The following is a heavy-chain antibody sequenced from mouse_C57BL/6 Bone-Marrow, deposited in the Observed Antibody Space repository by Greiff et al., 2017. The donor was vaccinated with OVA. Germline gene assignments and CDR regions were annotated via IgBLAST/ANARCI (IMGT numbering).Heavy chain of an antibody. CDR2: INPYNGDT. J-gene: IGHJ2*01. Sequence: EVQLQQSGPELVKPGDSVKISCKASGYSFTGYFMNWVMQSHGKSLEWIGRINPYNGDTFYNQKFKGKATFTVDKSSSTAHMELRSLTAEDSAVYYCARGDYYDYWGQGTTLTVSS. V-gene: IGHV1-20*01. CDR3: ARGDYYDY. CDR1: GYSFTGYF.